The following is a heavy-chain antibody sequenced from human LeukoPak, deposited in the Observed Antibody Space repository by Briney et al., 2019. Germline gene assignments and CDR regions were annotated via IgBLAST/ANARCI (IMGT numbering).Heavy chain of an antibody. CDR3: ARDLISGAYTFDY. CDR1: GXTFSDFS. V-gene: IGHV3-48*02. CDR2: ISSSSTTI. J-gene: IGHJ4*02. Sequence: PGGSLRLSCAASGXTFSDFSMNWVRQAPGKGLQWVSYISSSSTTIYYADSVKGRFTISRDNARNSLYLQMNSLRDEDTAVYYCARDLISGAYTFDYWGQGTLVTVSS. D-gene: IGHD1-26*01.